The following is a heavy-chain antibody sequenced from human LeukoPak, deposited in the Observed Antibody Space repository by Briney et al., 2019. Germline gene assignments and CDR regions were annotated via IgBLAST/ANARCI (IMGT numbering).Heavy chain of an antibody. CDR2: IGRSSSNI. V-gene: IGHV3-21*01. J-gene: IGHJ3*02. CDR3: ASLGGPRAFDI. Sequence: GGSLRLSCTASGFTFSSYSMNWVRQAPGKGLEWVSSIGRSSSNIYHADSVKGRFTISRDNAKNSLYLQMNSLRAEDTAVYYCASLGGPRAFDIWGQGTMVTVSS. D-gene: IGHD3-16*01. CDR1: GFTFSSYS.